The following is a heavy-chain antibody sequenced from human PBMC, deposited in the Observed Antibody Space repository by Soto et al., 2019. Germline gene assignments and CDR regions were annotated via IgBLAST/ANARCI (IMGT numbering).Heavy chain of an antibody. D-gene: IGHD3-22*01. CDR1: GYTFTSYG. Sequence: QVQLVQSGAEVKKPGASVKVSCKASGYTFTSYGISWVRQAPGQGLEWMGWISAYNGNTNFAQKLQGRVTMTTDTATSTAYMELRSLRSDDTAVYYCARDSGDMISGVIWGDAFDIWGQGTMVTVSS. CDR2: ISAYNGNT. CDR3: ARDSGDMISGVIWGDAFDI. V-gene: IGHV1-18*01. J-gene: IGHJ3*02.